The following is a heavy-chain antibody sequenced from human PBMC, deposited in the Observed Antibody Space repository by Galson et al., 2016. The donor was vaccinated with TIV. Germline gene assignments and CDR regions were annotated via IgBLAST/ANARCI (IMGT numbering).Heavy chain of an antibody. V-gene: IGHV3-30*02. D-gene: IGHD3-3*01. CDR2: VRYDGSHK. J-gene: IGHJ6*02. Sequence: SLRLSCAASGFTFSTYVMHWVRQAPGKGLEWVAFVRYDGSHKNYADSVKGRFTISRDNSKYTLYLQMNSLRAEDTAVYYCAKGMAIFGVIPPWGGMDIWGQGTTVTVS. CDR3: AKGMAIFGVIPPWGGMDI. CDR1: GFTFSTYV.